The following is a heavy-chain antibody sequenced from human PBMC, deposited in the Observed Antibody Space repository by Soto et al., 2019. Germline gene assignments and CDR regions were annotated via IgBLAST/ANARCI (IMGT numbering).Heavy chain of an antibody. CDR2: IRSKAYGWTT. CDR1: GLTFFDYA. D-gene: IGHD5-18*01. CDR3: TRDIQISKNKPRT. V-gene: IGHV3-49*03. J-gene: IGHJ4*02. Sequence: PGGSXRLACASSGLTFFDYASILFRHAPGKGLEWVGFIRSKAYGWTTEYAASVKGRFTISRDDSKSIDYMQMNSLKTEDTPVSYCTRDIQISKNKPRTWGQGPLV.